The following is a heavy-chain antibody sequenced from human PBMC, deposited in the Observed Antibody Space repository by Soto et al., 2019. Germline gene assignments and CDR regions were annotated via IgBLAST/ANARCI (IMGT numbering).Heavy chain of an antibody. D-gene: IGHD3-22*01. J-gene: IGHJ4*02. CDR3: ATQGYYYFDY. CDR2: IWYDGSNK. CDR1: GFTFSSYG. Sequence: GGSLRLSCAASGFTFSSYGMHWVRQAPGKGLEWVAVIWYDGSNKYYADSVRGRFTISRDNSKNTLYLQMNSLRAEDTAVYYCATQGYYYFDYWGQGTLVTVSS. V-gene: IGHV3-33*01.